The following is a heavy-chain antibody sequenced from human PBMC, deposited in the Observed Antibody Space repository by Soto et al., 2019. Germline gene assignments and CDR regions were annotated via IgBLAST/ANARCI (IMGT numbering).Heavy chain of an antibody. CDR1: GITLSNLW. D-gene: IGHD1-26*01. Sequence: GGSLRLSCAVSGITLSNLWMTWLRQAPGRGLEWVARSRNKANSYTTEYAASVKGRFTISRDDSKKSLYLQMNSLKTEDTAVYYCTVGGIVAATNDYWGQGTWVTVSS. CDR3: TVGGIVAATNDY. CDR2: SRNKANSYTT. J-gene: IGHJ4*02. V-gene: IGHV3-72*01.